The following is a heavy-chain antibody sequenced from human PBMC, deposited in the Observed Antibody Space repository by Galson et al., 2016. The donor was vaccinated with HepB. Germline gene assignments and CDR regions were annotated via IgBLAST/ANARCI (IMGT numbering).Heavy chain of an antibody. J-gene: IGHJ1*01. Sequence: SVKVSCKASGYTLIGHYLHWVRQVPGQGLEWMGWTNSKTGDKKYSQKFHGRVTLTADAYIRTAYMELNNLKTDDTAVYYCARGGLGSWVPWLSTDHLDLWGQGALVTVSS. D-gene: IGHD5-24*01. CDR3: ARGGLGSWVPWLSTDHLDL. CDR2: TNSKTGDK. V-gene: IGHV1-2*02. CDR1: GYTLIGHY.